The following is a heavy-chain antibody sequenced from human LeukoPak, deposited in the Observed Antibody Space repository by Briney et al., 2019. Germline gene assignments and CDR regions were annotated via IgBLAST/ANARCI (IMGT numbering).Heavy chain of an antibody. Sequence: PGGSLRLSCATSGFTFSSYAMSWVRQAPGKGLEWVSSISGRGANTHYADSVKGRFTISRDNSKNTLYLQMNSLRAEDTAVYYCAKDPRRITALYALSYYFDYWGQGTLVTVSS. CDR2: ISGRGANT. J-gene: IGHJ4*02. CDR1: GFTFSSYA. CDR3: AKDPRRITALYALSYYFDY. D-gene: IGHD3-10*01. V-gene: IGHV3-23*01.